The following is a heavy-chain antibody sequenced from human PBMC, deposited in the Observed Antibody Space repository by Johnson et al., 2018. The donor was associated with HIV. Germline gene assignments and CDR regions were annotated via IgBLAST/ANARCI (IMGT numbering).Heavy chain of an antibody. CDR3: ARVFLGSSWYSDAFDI. CDR2: ISYDGSNK. J-gene: IGHJ3*02. D-gene: IGHD6-13*01. CDR1: GFTFSSYD. Sequence: VQLVESGGGVVQPGRSLRLSCAASGFTFSSYDMHWVRQAPGKGLEWVAVISYDGSNKYYADSVKGRFTISRDNSKNTLYLQMNSLRAEDTAVYYCARVFLGSSWYSDAFDIWGQGTMVTVSS. V-gene: IGHV3-30-3*01.